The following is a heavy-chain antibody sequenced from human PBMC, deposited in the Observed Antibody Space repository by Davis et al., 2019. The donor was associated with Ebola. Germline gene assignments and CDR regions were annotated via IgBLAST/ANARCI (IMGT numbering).Heavy chain of an antibody. CDR1: GYKFSNYW. CDR3: ARQGSGHGLGGNWFDP. CDR2: IYPGDSDT. Sequence: GESLKISCKGSGYKFSNYWIGWVRQMPGKGLEWMGIIYPGDSDTRYSPSFQGQVTISADKSITTAYLQWSSLKASDTAMYYCARQGSGHGLGGNWFDPWGQGTLVTVSS. V-gene: IGHV5-51*01. D-gene: IGHD6-19*01. J-gene: IGHJ5*02.